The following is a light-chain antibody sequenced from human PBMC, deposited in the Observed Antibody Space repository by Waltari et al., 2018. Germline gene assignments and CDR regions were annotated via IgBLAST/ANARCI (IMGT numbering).Light chain of an antibody. CDR3: QQYNNWPYT. V-gene: IGKV3-15*01. Sequence: EIVMTQSPVTLSVSPGERAPLSCRASQSVSSNLAWYQQKPGQAPRLLIYGASTRATGIPARFSGSGSGTEFTLTISSLQSEDFAVYYCQQYNNWPYTFGQGTKLEIK. CDR2: GAS. J-gene: IGKJ2*01. CDR1: QSVSSN.